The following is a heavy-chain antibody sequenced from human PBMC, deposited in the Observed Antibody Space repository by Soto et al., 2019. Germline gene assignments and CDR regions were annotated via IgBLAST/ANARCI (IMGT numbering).Heavy chain of an antibody. CDR2: IKHDGSEK. CDR3: ASVPGSPGYHGLDV. V-gene: IGHV3-7*03. J-gene: IGHJ6*02. D-gene: IGHD6-19*01. CDR1: GLTFSKYW. Sequence: PVGSLRLSCATPGLTFSKYWMTWVRQAPGKGLEWVATIKHDGSEKSNLDSVEGRFTISRDNAKNSLSLQMNSLRVEDTAVYFCASVPGSPGYHGLDVWGQGTTVTVSS.